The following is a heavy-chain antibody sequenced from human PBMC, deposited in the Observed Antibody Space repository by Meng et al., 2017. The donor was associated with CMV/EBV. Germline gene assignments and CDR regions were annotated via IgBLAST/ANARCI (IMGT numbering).Heavy chain of an antibody. CDR3: ARDQGGFINWYFHNILAIDY. Sequence: RREREAPGEGVEGMGWMRDQKGNTRYAQKVRGRDTMTTHTSTSTAYMEVRSLRSDDTSVYYCARDQGGFINWYFHNILAIDYWGQGTLVTVSS. J-gene: IGHJ4*02. CDR2: MRDQKGNT. V-gene: IGHV1-18*01. D-gene: IGHD1-7*01.